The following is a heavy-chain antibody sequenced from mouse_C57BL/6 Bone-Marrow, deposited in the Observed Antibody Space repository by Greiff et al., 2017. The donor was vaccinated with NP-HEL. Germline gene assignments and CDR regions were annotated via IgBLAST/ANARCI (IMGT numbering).Heavy chain of an antibody. CDR3: ARERRYGYPFAY. D-gene: IGHD2-2*01. CDR1: GYTFTSYW. J-gene: IGHJ3*01. V-gene: IGHV1-69*01. CDR2: IDPSDSYT. Sequence: QVQLQQHGAELVMPGASVKLSCKASGYTFTSYWMHWVKQRPGQGLEWIGEIDPSDSYTNYNQKFKGKSTLTVDKSSSTAYMQLSSLTSEDSAVYYCARERRYGYPFAYWGQGTLVTVSA.